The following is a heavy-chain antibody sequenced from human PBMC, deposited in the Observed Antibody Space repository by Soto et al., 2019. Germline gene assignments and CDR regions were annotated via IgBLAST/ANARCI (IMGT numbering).Heavy chain of an antibody. Sequence: QVQLVESGGGVVQPGRSLRLSCAASGFTFSSYGMHWVRQAPGKGLEWVAVIWYDGSNKYYADSVKGRFTISRDNSKNTLYLQMNSLRAEDTGVYYCARDDLISGYSSGWYGDAFDIWGQGTMVTVSS. CDR2: IWYDGSNK. CDR1: GFTFSSYG. V-gene: IGHV3-33*01. D-gene: IGHD6-19*01. CDR3: ARDDLISGYSSGWYGDAFDI. J-gene: IGHJ3*02.